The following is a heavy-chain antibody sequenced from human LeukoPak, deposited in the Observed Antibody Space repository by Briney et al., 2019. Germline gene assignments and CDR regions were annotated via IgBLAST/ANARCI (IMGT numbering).Heavy chain of an antibody. CDR2: LNSNGGDT. D-gene: IGHD1-26*01. Sequence: GGSLRLSCAASGFTFSSYGMNWVRQAPGKGLEWVSSLNSNGGDTYYSDSVKGRFTISRDNSKNTLYLQMISLRGDDTAVYYCAKATYSGSFPYFDYWGQGTLVTVSS. J-gene: IGHJ4*02. V-gene: IGHV3-23*01. CDR1: GFTFSSYG. CDR3: AKATYSGSFPYFDY.